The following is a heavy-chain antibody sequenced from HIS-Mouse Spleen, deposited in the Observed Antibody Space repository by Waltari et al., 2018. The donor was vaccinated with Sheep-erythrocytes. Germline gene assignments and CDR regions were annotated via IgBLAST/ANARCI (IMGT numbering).Heavy chain of an antibody. V-gene: IGHV1-46*03. D-gene: IGHD6-6*01. CDR3: ARGTTPRAARGGLDY. CDR2: INPSGGST. Sequence: QVQLVQSGAEVKKPGASVKVSCKASGYTFTCYHIPWVRQAPGQGLEWMGIINPSGGSTSYAQKFQGRVTMTRDTSTSTVYMELSSLRSEDTAVYYCARGTTPRAARGGLDYWGQGTLVTVSS. J-gene: IGHJ4*02. CDR1: GYTFTCYH.